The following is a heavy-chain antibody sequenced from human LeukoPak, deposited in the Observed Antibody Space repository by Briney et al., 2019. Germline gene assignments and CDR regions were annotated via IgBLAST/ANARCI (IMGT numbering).Heavy chain of an antibody. V-gene: IGHV3-23*01. CDR1: GFTFSNYA. Sequence: GGSLRLSCAASGFTFSNYAMSWVRQAPGKGLEWVSAIGGSGDTTYYADSVKGRFTISRDNSKNTLYLQMNSLRAEDTAIYYCAKRLCTSSWAPDDYWGQGTLVTVSS. J-gene: IGHJ4*02. CDR2: IGGSGDTT. D-gene: IGHD6-13*01. CDR3: AKRLCTSSWAPDDY.